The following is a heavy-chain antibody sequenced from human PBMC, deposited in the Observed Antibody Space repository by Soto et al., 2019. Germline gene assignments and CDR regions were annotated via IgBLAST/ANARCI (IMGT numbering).Heavy chain of an antibody. V-gene: IGHV3-30-3*01. CDR1: GFTFSNYA. CDR2: ISYDGSNK. CDR3: ARERSHSSSPSFGY. D-gene: IGHD6-6*01. Sequence: QVQVVESGGGVVQPGRSLRLSCAASGFTFSNYAMHWVRQAPGKGLEWVAVISYDGSNKYYADSVKGRFTISRDNSKNTVYLQMNSLRAEDTDVYYCARERSHSSSPSFGYWGQGTLVTVSS. J-gene: IGHJ4*02.